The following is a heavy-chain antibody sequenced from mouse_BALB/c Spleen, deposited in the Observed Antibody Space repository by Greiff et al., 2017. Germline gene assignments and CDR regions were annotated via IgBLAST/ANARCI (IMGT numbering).Heavy chain of an antibody. CDR3: ARGAYYRYDAVFAY. CDR1: GYTFTSYW. V-gene: IGHV1S81*02. Sequence: VQLQQPGAELVKPGASVKLSCKASGYTFTSYWMHWVKQRPGQGLEWIGEINPSNGRTNYNEKFKSKATLTVDKSSSTAYMQLSSLTSEDSAVYYCARGAYYRYDAVFAYWGQGTLVTVSA. J-gene: IGHJ3*01. CDR2: INPSNGRT. D-gene: IGHD2-14*01.